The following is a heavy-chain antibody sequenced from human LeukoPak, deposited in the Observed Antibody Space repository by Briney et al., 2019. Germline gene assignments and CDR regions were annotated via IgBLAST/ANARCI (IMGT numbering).Heavy chain of an antibody. D-gene: IGHD1-26*01. CDR1: GGSISSYY. CDR2: FHDSEST. V-gene: IGHV4-59*01. Sequence: SETLSLTCTVSGGSISSYYWSWIRQPPGKGLEWIGHFHDSESTNYNPSLKSRVTISVDTSKNQFSLKLSSVTAADTAVYYCARGDPSGRPGIAFYYWGQGTLVTVSS. J-gene: IGHJ4*02. CDR3: ARGDPSGRPGIAFYY.